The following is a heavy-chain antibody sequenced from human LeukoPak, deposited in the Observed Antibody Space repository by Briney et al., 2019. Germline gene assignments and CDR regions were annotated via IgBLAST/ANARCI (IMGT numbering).Heavy chain of an antibody. D-gene: IGHD3-10*01. CDR2: IYYSGST. J-gene: IGHJ4*02. CDR1: GGSISSSSYY. Sequence: SVTLSLTCTVSGGSISSSSYYWGWIRQPPGKGLEWIGSIYYSGSTYYNPSLKSRVTIYVDTSKNQFSLKLSAVTAADTAVYYCARRTTMVRVVIINWGQGTLVTVSS. CDR3: ARRTTMVRVVIIN. V-gene: IGHV4-39*01.